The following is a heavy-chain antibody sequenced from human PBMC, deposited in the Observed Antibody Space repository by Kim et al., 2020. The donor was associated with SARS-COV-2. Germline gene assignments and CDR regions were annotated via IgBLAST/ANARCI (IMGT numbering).Heavy chain of an antibody. V-gene: IGHV4-31*01. CDR3: ARARGFNSSSWYGKRHFDY. J-gene: IGHJ4*02. CDR2: IYYSGST. D-gene: IGHD6-13*01. CDR1: GGSISSGGYY. Sequence: SETLSLTCTVSGGSISSGGYYWSWIRQHPGKGLEWIGYIYYSGSTYYNPSLKSLVTISVDTSKNQFSLKLSSVTAADTAVYYCARARGFNSSSWYGKRHFDYWGQGTLVTVSS.